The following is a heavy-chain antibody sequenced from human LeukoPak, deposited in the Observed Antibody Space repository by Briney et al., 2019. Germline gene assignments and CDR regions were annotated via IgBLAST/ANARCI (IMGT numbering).Heavy chain of an antibody. Sequence: PGGSLRLSCAASGFTFSDYYMSWIRQAPGKGLEWVSYISSTGSYTHYTDSVKGRFTISRDNAKSSLCLQMDSLRAGDTAVYYCAREDGSQLDYWGRGTLVTVSS. D-gene: IGHD1-26*01. CDR3: AREDGSQLDY. CDR1: GFTFSDYY. CDR2: ISSTGSYT. V-gene: IGHV3-11*06. J-gene: IGHJ4*02.